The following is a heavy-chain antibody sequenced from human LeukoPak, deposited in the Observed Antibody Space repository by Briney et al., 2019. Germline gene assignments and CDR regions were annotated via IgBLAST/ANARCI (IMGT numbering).Heavy chain of an antibody. V-gene: IGHV3-7*03. Sequence: GGSLRLSCSASGFTFSAYWMSWVRQAPGKGLEWVANIKQDGSEEHYVDSVKGRFTISRDNAKNSLYLQMNSLRAEDTAVYYCAREFRAPYYYGSGSRHFDYWGQGTLVTVSS. D-gene: IGHD3-10*01. CDR3: AREFRAPYYYGSGSRHFDY. CDR2: IKQDGSEE. CDR1: GFTFSAYW. J-gene: IGHJ4*02.